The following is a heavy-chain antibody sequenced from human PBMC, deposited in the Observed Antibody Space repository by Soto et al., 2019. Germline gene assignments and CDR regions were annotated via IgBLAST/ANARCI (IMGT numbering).Heavy chain of an antibody. CDR2: IYTSGST. Sequence: SETLSLTCTVSGGSISSYYLSWIRQPAGKGLEWIGRIYTSGSTNYNPSLKSRVTMSVDTSKNQFSLKLSSVTAADTAVYYCAREYYYDSSGYLIDYWGQGTLVTVSS. CDR1: GGSISSYY. CDR3: AREYYYDSSGYLIDY. V-gene: IGHV4-4*07. D-gene: IGHD3-22*01. J-gene: IGHJ4*02.